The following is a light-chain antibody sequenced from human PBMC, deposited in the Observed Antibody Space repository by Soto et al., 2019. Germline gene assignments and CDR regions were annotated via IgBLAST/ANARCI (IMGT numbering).Light chain of an antibody. CDR3: SSYTSTNTVL. Sequence: QSVLTQPASVSGSPGQSIAISCTGTSRDVGAYKYVSWYQQHPGKAPKLMIYDVTDRPSGVSDRFSGSKSGNTASLTISGLQAEDEADYYCSSYTSTNTVLFGGGTQLTVL. V-gene: IGLV2-14*01. J-gene: IGLJ3*02. CDR1: SRDVGAYKY. CDR2: DVT.